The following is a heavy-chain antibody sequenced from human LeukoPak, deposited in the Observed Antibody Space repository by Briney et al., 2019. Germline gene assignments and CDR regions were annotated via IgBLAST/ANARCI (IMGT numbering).Heavy chain of an antibody. Sequence: SQTLSLTCTVSGDSINSGNSHWTWIRQPPEKGLEWLGSVYDSWNNYYNPSLESRITMSVDTPKNQYSLELSSVIAADTAVYYCASYFVGNGGRGYWGQGALVTVSS. CDR3: ASYFVGNGGRGY. CDR1: GDSINSGNSH. D-gene: IGHD3-10*02. CDR2: VYDSWNN. V-gene: IGHV4-30-4*01. J-gene: IGHJ4*02.